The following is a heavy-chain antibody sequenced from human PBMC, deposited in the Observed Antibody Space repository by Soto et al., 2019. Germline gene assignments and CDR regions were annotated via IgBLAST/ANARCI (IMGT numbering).Heavy chain of an antibody. CDR1: GGTFSSYA. CDR2: IIPIFGTA. D-gene: IGHD3-22*01. J-gene: IGHJ5*02. CDR3: ARGEDYYDGSGYYWFDP. V-gene: IGHV1-69*01. Sequence: QVQLVQSGAEVKKPGSSVKVSCKASGGTFSSYAISWVRQAPGQGLEWMGGIIPIFGTANYAQKFQGRVTITADESTSTAYMELSSLRSEDTAVYYCARGEDYYDGSGYYWFDPWGQGTLVTVSS.